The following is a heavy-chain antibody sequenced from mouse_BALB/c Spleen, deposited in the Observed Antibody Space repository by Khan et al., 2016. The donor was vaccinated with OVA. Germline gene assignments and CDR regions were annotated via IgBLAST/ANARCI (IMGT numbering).Heavy chain of an antibody. CDR3: ARRTTGYTMDS. D-gene: IGHD2-14*01. V-gene: IGHV1-4*01. Sequence: HVQLKESGAELARPGASVRMSCKASGYTFTSNTMHWIKQRPGQGLEWIGYINPRSGYTNYNQNFKDKATLTADKSSSTAYMQLSSLTSEDSAVYYCARRTTGYTMDSWGQGTSVTVSS. CDR1: GYTFTSNT. CDR2: INPRSGYT. J-gene: IGHJ4*01.